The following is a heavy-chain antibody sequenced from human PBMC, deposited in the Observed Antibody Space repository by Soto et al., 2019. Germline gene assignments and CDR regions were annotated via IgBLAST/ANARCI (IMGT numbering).Heavy chain of an antibody. CDR3: ARDRSPPAGDYVGEYSQH. CDR2: IWYDGSNK. J-gene: IGHJ1*01. V-gene: IGHV3-33*01. D-gene: IGHD4-17*01. CDR1: GFTFSSYG. Sequence: QVQLVESGGGVVQPGRSLRLSCAASGFTFSSYGMHWVRQAPGKGLEWVAVIWYDGSNKYYADSVKGRFTNSRDNSKNTLYLQMNRLRAEDTAVYYCARDRSPPAGDYVGEYSQHWGQGTLVTVSS.